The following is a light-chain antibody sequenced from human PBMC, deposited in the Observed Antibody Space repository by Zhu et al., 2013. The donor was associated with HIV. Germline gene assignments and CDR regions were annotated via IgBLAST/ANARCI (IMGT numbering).Light chain of an antibody. CDR3: QAWDSSAVV. Sequence: QSALTQPASVSGSPGQSITISCTGTSSDIGSFNLVSWYQQHPHKAPKLMIYDVTNRPSGIPERFSGSNSGNTATLTISGTQAMDEADYYCQAWDSSAVVFGGGTKLTVL. CDR1: SSDIGSFNL. V-gene: IGLV2-14*02. J-gene: IGLJ2*01. CDR2: DVT.